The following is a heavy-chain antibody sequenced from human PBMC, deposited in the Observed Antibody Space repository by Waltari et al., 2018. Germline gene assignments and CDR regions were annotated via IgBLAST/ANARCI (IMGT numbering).Heavy chain of an antibody. D-gene: IGHD3-10*01. CDR2: IYTSGST. CDR1: GGSISSGSYY. Sequence: QVQLQESGPGLVKPSQTLSLTCTVSGGSISSGSYYWSWIRQPAGKGLEWIGRIYTSGSTNYNPSLKSRVTIAVYTSKNQFSLKLSSVTAADTAVYYCAREGGTMVRGAGKLDYWGQGTLVTVSS. V-gene: IGHV4-61*02. J-gene: IGHJ4*02. CDR3: AREGGTMVRGAGKLDY.